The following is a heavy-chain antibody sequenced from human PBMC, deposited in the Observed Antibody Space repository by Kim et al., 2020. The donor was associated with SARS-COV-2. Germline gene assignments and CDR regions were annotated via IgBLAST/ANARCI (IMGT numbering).Heavy chain of an antibody. CDR1: GYTFTSYG. V-gene: IGHV1-18*01. Sequence: ASVKVSCKASGYTFTSYGISWVRQAPGQGLEWMGWISAYYGNTNYAQKLQGRVTMTTDTSTSTAYMELRSLRSDDTAVYYCAGLFAYSSGLEWFDPWGQGTLVTVSS. J-gene: IGHJ5*02. CDR2: ISAYYGNT. D-gene: IGHD6-19*01. CDR3: AGLFAYSSGLEWFDP.